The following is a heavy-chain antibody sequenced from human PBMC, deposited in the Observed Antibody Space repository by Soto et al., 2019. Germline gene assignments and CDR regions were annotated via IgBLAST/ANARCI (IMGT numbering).Heavy chain of an antibody. D-gene: IGHD3-22*01. CDR2: IKQDGSEK. CDR1: GFTFSSYW. CDR3: ARDKADYYDSSGYYRTYYYYGMGV. V-gene: IGHV3-7*01. Sequence: PGGSLRLSCAASGFTFSSYWMSWVRQAPGKGLEWVANIKQDGSEKYYVDSVKGRFTISRDNAKNSLYLQMNSLRAEDTAVYYCARDKADYYDSSGYYRTYYYYGMGVWGQGTTVTVSS. J-gene: IGHJ6*02.